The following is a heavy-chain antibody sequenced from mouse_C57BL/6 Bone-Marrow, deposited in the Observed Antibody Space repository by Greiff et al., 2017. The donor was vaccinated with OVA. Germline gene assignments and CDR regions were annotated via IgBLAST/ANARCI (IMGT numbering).Heavy chain of an antibody. CDR3: APDYYGSSYVDY. D-gene: IGHD1-1*01. CDR1: GYTFTSYW. J-gene: IGHJ2*01. V-gene: IGHV1-64*01. Sequence: QVQLQQPGAELVKPGASVKLSCKASGYTFTSYWMHWVKQRPGQGLEWIGMIHPNSGSTNYNEKFKSKATLTVDKSSSTAYMQLSSLTSEDSAVYYCAPDYYGSSYVDYWGQGTTLTVSS. CDR2: IHPNSGST.